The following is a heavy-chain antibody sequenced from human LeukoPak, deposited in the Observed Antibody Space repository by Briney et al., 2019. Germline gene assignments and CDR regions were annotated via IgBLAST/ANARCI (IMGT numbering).Heavy chain of an antibody. CDR3: GREARERGRVGGSSRCFDY. D-gene: IGHD2-15*01. J-gene: IGHJ4*02. CDR1: GGSTSSYY. V-gene: IGHV4-4*07. Sequence: SSEPLSLTCTVSGGSTSSYYRSWIRQPAGKGLEWIGRIYTSGSTNYNPSITSRVTMPVDTSKNQFSLKLSSVTAADTAVYYCGREARERGRVGGSSRCFDYWGQGTLVTDSS. CDR2: IYTSGST.